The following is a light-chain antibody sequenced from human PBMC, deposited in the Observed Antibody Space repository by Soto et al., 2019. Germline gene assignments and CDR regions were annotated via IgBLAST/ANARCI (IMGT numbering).Light chain of an antibody. Sequence: EIVLTQSPGTLSLSPGERATLSCRASQNVSSSYLAWYQQKPGQAPRLLIYAASSRATGIPDRFSGSGSGTDSTLTISRLEPEDIAVFYCQQYGTSPATFGGGTTVEIK. CDR3: QQYGTSPAT. CDR2: AAS. J-gene: IGKJ4*01. CDR1: QNVSSSY. V-gene: IGKV3-20*01.